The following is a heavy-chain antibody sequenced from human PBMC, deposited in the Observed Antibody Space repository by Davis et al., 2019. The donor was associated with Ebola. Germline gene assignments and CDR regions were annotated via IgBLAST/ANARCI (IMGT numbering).Heavy chain of an antibody. Sequence: GESLKISCAASGFTFSNYGMYWVRQAPGKGLEWLANINQDGTATNYVDSVKGRFTISRDNSKNTVHLQMNNLGDDDSAIYYCARGGYSTQGPDYWGQGTTVTVSS. CDR1: GFTFSNYG. CDR3: ARGGYSTQGPDY. J-gene: IGHJ4*03. D-gene: IGHD6-13*01. CDR2: INQDGTAT. V-gene: IGHV3-7*03.